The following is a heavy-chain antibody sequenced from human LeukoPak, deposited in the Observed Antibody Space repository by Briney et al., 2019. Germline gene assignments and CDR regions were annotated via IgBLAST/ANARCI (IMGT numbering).Heavy chain of an antibody. CDR3: ARDLGECYFDY. Sequence: GGSLRLSCAASGFTFSNYFMSWICQAPGKGLEWVANIKQDGGEIYYVDSVKGRFTISRDNAKNSVSLQMNSLRAEDTAVYYCARDLGECYFDYWGQGTLVTVSS. V-gene: IGHV3-7*03. CDR2: IKQDGGEI. CDR1: GFTFSNYF. D-gene: IGHD3-16*01. J-gene: IGHJ4*02.